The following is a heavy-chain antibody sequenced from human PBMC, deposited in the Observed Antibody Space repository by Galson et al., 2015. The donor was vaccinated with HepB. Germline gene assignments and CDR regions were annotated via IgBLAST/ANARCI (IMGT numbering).Heavy chain of an antibody. CDR1: GYTFTSYA. D-gene: IGHD2-2*01. V-gene: IGHV1-3*01. Sequence: SVKVSCKASGYTFTSYAMHWVRQAPGQRLEWMGWINAGNGNTKYSQKFQGRVTITTDTSTSTAYMELRSLRSDDTAVYYCARGKRGLGYCSSTSCYEIAFDYWGQGTLVTVSS. J-gene: IGHJ4*02. CDR3: ARGKRGLGYCSSTSCYEIAFDY. CDR2: INAGNGNT.